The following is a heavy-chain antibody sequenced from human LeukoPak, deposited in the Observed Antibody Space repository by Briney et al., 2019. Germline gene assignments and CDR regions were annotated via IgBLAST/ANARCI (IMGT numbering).Heavy chain of an antibody. CDR3: ATGDYGAFDI. Sequence: GGSLRLSCAASGFTFSSYSMNWVRRAPGKGLEWVSSISSSSSYIYYVDSVKGRFTISRDNAKNSLYLQMNSLRAEDTAVYYCATGDYGAFDIWGQGTMVTVSS. CDR2: ISSSSSYI. D-gene: IGHD4-17*01. CDR1: GFTFSSYS. V-gene: IGHV3-21*01. J-gene: IGHJ3*02.